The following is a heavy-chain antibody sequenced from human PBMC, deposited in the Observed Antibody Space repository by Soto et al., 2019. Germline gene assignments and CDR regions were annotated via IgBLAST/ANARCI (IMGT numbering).Heavy chain of an antibody. J-gene: IGHJ4*02. CDR2: INQSGST. V-gene: IGHV4-34*01. CDR3: ARGRRVAVAQGYYPTQNYFFDY. CDR1: GGSFSGYY. D-gene: IGHD6-19*01. Sequence: TLCLTCAVYGGSFSGYYWSWIRQPPGKGLEWIGEINQSGSTNYNPSLKSRVTISVDTSKNQFSLKLSSVTAADTAVYYCARGRRVAVAQGYYPTQNYFFDYWGQGNLVTVS.